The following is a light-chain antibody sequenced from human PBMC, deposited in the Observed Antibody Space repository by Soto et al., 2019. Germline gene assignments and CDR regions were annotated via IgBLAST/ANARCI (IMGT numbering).Light chain of an antibody. J-gene: IGLJ1*01. CDR1: RSDVGAYNY. Sequence: LTQPPSVSGSPGQSVTISCTGTRSDVGAYNYVSWYQQHPGKAPKLMICDVSQRPSGVPDRFSGSKSGNTASLTISGLQAEDEAYYFCCSYAGGYTLYVFGTGTKFTGL. CDR3: CSYAGGYTLYV. CDR2: DVS. V-gene: IGLV2-11*01.